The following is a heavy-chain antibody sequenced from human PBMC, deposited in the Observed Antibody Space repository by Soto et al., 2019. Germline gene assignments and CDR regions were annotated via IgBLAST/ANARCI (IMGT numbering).Heavy chain of an antibody. V-gene: IGHV3-7*01. CDR2: IGQDGSDK. J-gene: IGHJ4*02. CDR3: SRDICGRSAGCAH. D-gene: IGHD6-19*01. CDR1: GFPFSSYL. Sequence: EVQLVESGGDLVQPGGSLRLSCAASGFPFSSYLMRWVRQAPGKGLEWVANIGQDGSDKYYMGSVKGRFTISRDNAKNSLYLQMDSLRGEDTAIYDCSRDICGRSAGCAHWGQGTPVSVSS.